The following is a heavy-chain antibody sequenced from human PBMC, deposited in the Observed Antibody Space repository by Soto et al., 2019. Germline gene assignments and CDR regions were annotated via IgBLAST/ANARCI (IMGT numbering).Heavy chain of an antibody. J-gene: IGHJ5*02. CDR2: INSDGSST. V-gene: IGHV3-74*01. Sequence: EVQLVESGGGLVQPGGSLRLSCAASGFTFSSYWMHWVRQAPGKGLAWVSRINSDGSSTSYADSVKGRFTISRDNAKNTLYLQMNSLRAEDTAVYYCARDLSPSSWSEGCWFDPWGQGTLVTVSS. CDR1: GFTFSSYW. CDR3: ARDLSPSSWSEGCWFDP. D-gene: IGHD6-13*01.